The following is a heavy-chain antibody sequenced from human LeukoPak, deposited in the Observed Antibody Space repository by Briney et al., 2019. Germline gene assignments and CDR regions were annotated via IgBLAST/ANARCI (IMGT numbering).Heavy chain of an antibody. J-gene: IGHJ3*02. CDR2: ISSGTSYI. V-gene: IGHV3-21*01. Sequence: GGSLRLSCAASGVNFSSYSMNWVRQAPGKGLEWVSSISSGTSYIYYADSVKGRFTISRDNAKNSLYLQMNSLRAEDTAVYYCARDPTSSWETAFDIWGQGTMVTVSS. CDR1: GVNFSSYS. CDR3: ARDPTSSWETAFDI. D-gene: IGHD1-26*01.